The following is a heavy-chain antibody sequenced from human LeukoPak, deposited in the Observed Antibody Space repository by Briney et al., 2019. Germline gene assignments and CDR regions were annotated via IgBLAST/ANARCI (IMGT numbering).Heavy chain of an antibody. CDR1: GYTFANYD. CDR3: ARLSSHYGDYKVDP. J-gene: IGHJ5*02. V-gene: IGHV1-8*01. D-gene: IGHD4-17*01. Sequence: ASVKVSCKASGYTFANYDINWVRQASGQGLEWMGWLNPHSGNTGYAQNFQGRVTMTRNTSISTAYMELRSLRSEDTAVYYCARLSSHYGDYKVDPWGQGTLVTISS. CDR2: LNPHSGNT.